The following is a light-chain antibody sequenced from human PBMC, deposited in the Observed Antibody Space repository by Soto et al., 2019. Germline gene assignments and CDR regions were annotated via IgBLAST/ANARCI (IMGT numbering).Light chain of an antibody. CDR1: RDISTL. V-gene: IGKV1D-12*01. Sequence: DIQMTQSPSSVSASIGDTVTITCRASRDISTLLAWYQQKPGKAPKLLIYGASTLESGVPSRFSGRGSGTDFTLTISSLQPEDFATYFCQQADSFPLTFGGGTKVEMK. J-gene: IGKJ4*01. CDR2: GAS. CDR3: QQADSFPLT.